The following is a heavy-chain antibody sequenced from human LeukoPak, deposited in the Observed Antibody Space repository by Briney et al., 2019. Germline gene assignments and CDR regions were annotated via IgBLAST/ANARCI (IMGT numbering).Heavy chain of an antibody. V-gene: IGHV3-21*01. CDR3: ARGPTMKMDV. D-gene: IGHD3-22*01. CDR2: ISSSSSNI. J-gene: IGHJ6*04. CDR1: GFTLSSYA. Sequence: GGSLRLSCAASGFTLSSYAMSWVRQAPGKGLEWVSSISSSSSNIYYADSVKGRFTISRDNAKNSLYLQMNSLRAEDTAVYYCARGPTMKMDVWGKGTTVTVSS.